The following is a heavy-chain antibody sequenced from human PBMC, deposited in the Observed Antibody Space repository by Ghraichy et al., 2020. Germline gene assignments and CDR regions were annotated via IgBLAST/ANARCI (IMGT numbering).Heavy chain of an antibody. CDR3: PSDGQNLAPYALDL. CDR2: LWAGGNFK. D-gene: IGHD2/OR15-2a*01. V-gene: IGHV3-33*01. J-gene: IGHJ3*01. CDR1: GFTFSGHA. Sequence: GESLNISCAGSGFTFSGHAIHWVRQAPGKGLEWLTQLWAGGNFKYYADSVRGRCNVFRDASRSTAYLQLNSLRVDDTAVYYCPSDGQNLAPYALDLWSQVTMFIGSS.